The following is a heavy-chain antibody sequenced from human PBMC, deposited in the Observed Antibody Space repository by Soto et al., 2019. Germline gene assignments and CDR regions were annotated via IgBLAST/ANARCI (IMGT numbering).Heavy chain of an antibody. V-gene: IGHV3-30*18. CDR2: TSYDGSKT. D-gene: IGHD3-3*01. CDR1: GFSFSDYG. Sequence: QVQLVESGGGVVQPGRSQRLSCAASGFSFSDYGMHWVRQPPGKGLEWVAYTSYDGSKTYYADSVMGRFTISRDNSKNTRFLQMNSLRPEDTAMYYCAKTRTIFGVVSRHYFDYWGQATLVTVSS. CDR3: AKTRTIFGVVSRHYFDY. J-gene: IGHJ4*02.